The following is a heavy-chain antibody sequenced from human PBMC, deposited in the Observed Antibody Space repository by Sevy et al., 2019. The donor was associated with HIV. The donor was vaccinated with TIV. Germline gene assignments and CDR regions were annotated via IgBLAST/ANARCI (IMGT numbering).Heavy chain of an antibody. V-gene: IGHV4-31*03. CDR1: GGSISSGGYY. CDR3: TRDKKGRSEMITFGGDVTVTSYWYFDL. D-gene: IGHD3-16*01. Sequence: SETLSLTCTVSGGSISSGGYYWSWIRQHPGKGLEWIGYIFYSGSTYYNPSLKSRVAISVDTSENHLSLKLNSVTASETAEDYCTRDKKGRSEMITFGGDVTVTSYWYFDLWGCGTLVTVSS. CDR2: IFYSGST. J-gene: IGHJ2*01.